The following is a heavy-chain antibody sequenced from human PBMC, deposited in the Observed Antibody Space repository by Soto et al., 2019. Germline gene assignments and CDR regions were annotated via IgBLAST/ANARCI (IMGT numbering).Heavy chain of an antibody. CDR3: ARDSFDYYDSSGPGY. D-gene: IGHD3-22*01. Sequence: GGSLRLSCAASGFTFSSYAMHWVRQAPGKGLEWVAVISYDGSNKYYADSVKGRFTISRDNSKNTLYLQMNSLRAEDTAVYYCARDSFDYYDSSGPGYWGQGTLVXVSS. CDR2: ISYDGSNK. V-gene: IGHV3-30-3*01. J-gene: IGHJ4*02. CDR1: GFTFSSYA.